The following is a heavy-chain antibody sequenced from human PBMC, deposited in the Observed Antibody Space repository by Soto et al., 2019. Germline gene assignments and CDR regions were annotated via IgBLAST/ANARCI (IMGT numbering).Heavy chain of an antibody. D-gene: IGHD1-1*01. V-gene: IGHV4-59*01. CDR1: GGSISSFY. CDR3: TRGGNAYKNGH. Sequence: PSETLSLTCTVSGGSISSFYWSWIRQSPGKGLEWIGSIYDTGRTNYNPSLESRVTISVDRSKNRFSLKLTSVNAADTAVYYCTRGGNAYKNGHWGQGTLVTVSS. J-gene: IGHJ4*02. CDR2: IYDTGRT.